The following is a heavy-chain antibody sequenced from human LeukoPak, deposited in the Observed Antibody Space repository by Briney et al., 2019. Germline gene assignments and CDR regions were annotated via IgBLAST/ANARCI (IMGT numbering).Heavy chain of an antibody. Sequence: ALVKVSCKASGYTFTSYDINWVRQAPGQGLEWMGWMNPNSGNTGYAQKFQGRVTMTRNTSISTAYMELSSLRSEDTAVYYCARLGYCSSTSCLRLDYWGQGTLVTVSS. J-gene: IGHJ4*02. V-gene: IGHV1-8*01. CDR3: ARLGYCSSTSCLRLDY. D-gene: IGHD2-2*01. CDR1: GYTFTSYD. CDR2: MNPNSGNT.